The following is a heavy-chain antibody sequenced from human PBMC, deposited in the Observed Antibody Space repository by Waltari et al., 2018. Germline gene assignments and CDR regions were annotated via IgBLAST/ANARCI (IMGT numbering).Heavy chain of an antibody. CDR2: INHSGST. Sequence: QVQLQQWGAGLLKPSETLSLTCAVYGGSFSGYSWSWIRQPPGKGLEWIGEINHSGSTNYNPSLKSRVTISVDTSKNQFSLKLSSVTAADTAVYYCARGPLLKYWGQGTLVTVSS. CDR3: ARGPLLKY. V-gene: IGHV4-34*01. CDR1: GGSFSGYS. J-gene: IGHJ4*02.